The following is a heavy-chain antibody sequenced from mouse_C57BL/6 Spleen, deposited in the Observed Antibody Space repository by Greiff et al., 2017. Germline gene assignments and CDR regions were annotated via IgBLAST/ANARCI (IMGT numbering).Heavy chain of an antibody. D-gene: IGHD1-1*01. CDR3: AKTVFDYGSKDAMDY. J-gene: IGHJ4*01. CDR1: GYTFTSYW. CDR2: IHPNSGST. Sequence: QVHVKQPGAELVKPGASVKLSCKASGYTFTSYWMHWVKQRPGQGLEWIGMIHPNSGSTNYNEKFKSKATLTVDKSSSTAYMQLSSLTSEDSAVYYCAKTVFDYGSKDAMDYWGQGTSVTVSS. V-gene: IGHV1-64*01.